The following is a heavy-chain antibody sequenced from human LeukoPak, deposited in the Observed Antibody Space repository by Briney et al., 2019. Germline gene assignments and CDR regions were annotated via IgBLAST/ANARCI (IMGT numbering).Heavy chain of an antibody. V-gene: IGHV3-30*18. Sequence: GGSLRLSCAASGFTFSSYGMHWVRQAPGKGLEWVAVISYDGTNKYYGDSVKGRFTISRDNSMNTLYLQMNSLRAEDTAVYYCAKVGAFIAAADWGQGTLVTVSS. CDR2: ISYDGTNK. CDR3: AKVGAFIAAAD. D-gene: IGHD6-13*01. CDR1: GFTFSSYG. J-gene: IGHJ4*02.